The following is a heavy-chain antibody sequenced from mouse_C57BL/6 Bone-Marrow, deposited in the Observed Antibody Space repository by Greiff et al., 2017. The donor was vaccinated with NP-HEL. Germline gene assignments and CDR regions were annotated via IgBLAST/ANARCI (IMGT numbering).Heavy chain of an antibody. J-gene: IGHJ1*03. CDR1: GYTFTNYW. V-gene: IGHV1-63*01. D-gene: IGHD1-1*01. Sequence: QVQLKQSGAELVRPGTSVKMSCKASGYTFTNYWIGWAKQRPGHGLEWIGDIYPGGGYTNYNEKFKGKATLTADKSSSTSYMQFSSLTSEDSAIYYCATYGSSHYWYFDVWGTGTTVTVSS. CDR2: IYPGGGYT. CDR3: ATYGSSHYWYFDV.